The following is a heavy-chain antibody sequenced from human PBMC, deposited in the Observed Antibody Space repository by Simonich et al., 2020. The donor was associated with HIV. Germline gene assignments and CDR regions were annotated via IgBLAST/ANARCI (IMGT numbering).Heavy chain of an antibody. CDR1: GFSLSTSGRR. V-gene: IGHV2-70*04. CDR2: SDWDEDK. Sequence: QVTLKESGPALVKPTQTLTLTCTFSGFSLSTSGRRVSWIRQPPGKALEWLARSDWDEDKFYSTSLKTRLTISKDTSKNQVVLTMTNMDPVDKATYYCARTPIIRGIIVAFDIWGQGTMVTVSS. D-gene: IGHD3-10*01. J-gene: IGHJ3*02. CDR3: ARTPIIRGIIVAFDI.